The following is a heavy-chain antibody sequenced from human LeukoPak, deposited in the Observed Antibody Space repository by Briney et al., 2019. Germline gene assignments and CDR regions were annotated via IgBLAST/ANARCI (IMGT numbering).Heavy chain of an antibody. CDR1: GFTFSNYW. J-gene: IGHJ4*02. CDR3: ARRYFDY. Sequence: PGGSLRLSCAASGFTFSNYWMHWVRQAPGKGLEWVANIGQDGSEKYYVDSAKGRFTISRDNAKNALYLQMNSLRDEDTAMYYCARRYFDYWGQGTLVTVSS. V-gene: IGHV3-7*03. CDR2: IGQDGSEK.